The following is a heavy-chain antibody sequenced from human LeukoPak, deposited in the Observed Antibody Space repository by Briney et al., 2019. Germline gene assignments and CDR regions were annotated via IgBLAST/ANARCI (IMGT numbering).Heavy chain of an antibody. J-gene: IGHJ6*03. V-gene: IGHV1-69*05. D-gene: IGHD3-3*01. CDR2: TIPIVGTA. CDR3: ARNLWSGYYIRGYYYYLMDV. Sequence: GSSVKVSCKASGGTFSSYAISWVRQAPGQGLEWMGGTIPIVGTANYAQKFQSRVTMTTDESTSTAYKELRSLRSEDTVVYYCARNLWSGYYIRGYYYYLMDVWGKGTTVTVPS. CDR1: GGTFSSYA.